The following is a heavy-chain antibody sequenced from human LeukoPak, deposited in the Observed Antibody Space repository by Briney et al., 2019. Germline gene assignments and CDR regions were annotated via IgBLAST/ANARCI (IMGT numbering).Heavy chain of an antibody. Sequence: ASVKVSCKASGYTFTKYGMNWVRQAPGQGLEWMGWINTNTGNPTYAQGFIGRFVFSLDTSVSTAYLEISSLKAEDTAVYYCARRSEHSSGSQPAFDPWGQGTLVTVSS. CDR3: ARRSEHSSGSQPAFDP. J-gene: IGHJ5*02. CDR2: INTNTGNP. D-gene: IGHD3-22*01. V-gene: IGHV7-4-1*02. CDR1: GYTFTKYG.